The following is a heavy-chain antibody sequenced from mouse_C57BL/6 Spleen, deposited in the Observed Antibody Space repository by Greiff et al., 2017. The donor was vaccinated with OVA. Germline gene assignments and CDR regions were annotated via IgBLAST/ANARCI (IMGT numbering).Heavy chain of an antibody. CDR3: ARSPYYGSSSFAY. CDR1: GYTFTSYW. V-gene: IGHV1-61*01. J-gene: IGHJ3*01. Sequence: QVQLQQPGAELVRPGSSVKLSCKASGYTFTSYWMDWVKQRPGQGLEWIGNIYPSDSETHYNQKFKDKATLTVDKSSSTAYMQLSSLTSEDSAVYYCARSPYYGSSSFAYWGQGTLVTVSA. D-gene: IGHD1-1*01. CDR2: IYPSDSET.